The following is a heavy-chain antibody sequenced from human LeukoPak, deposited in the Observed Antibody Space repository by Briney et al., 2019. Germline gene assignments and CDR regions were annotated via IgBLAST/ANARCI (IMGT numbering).Heavy chain of an antibody. D-gene: IGHD3-3*01. V-gene: IGHV1-69*05. Sequence: SVKVSCKASGGTFSSYAISWVRQAPGQGLEWMGGIIPIFGTANYAQKFQGGVTITTDESTSTAYMELSSLRSEDTAVYYCARDRYNDFWSGYFDYWGQGTLVTVSS. J-gene: IGHJ4*02. CDR1: GGTFSSYA. CDR2: IIPIFGTA. CDR3: ARDRYNDFWSGYFDY.